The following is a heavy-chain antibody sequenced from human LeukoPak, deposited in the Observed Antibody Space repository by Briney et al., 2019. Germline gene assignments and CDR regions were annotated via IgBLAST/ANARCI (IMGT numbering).Heavy chain of an antibody. CDR2: ISGSGGST. CDR3: AKDHDGFGDVYNHNY. D-gene: IGHD5-24*01. J-gene: IGHJ4*02. V-gene: IGHV3-23*01. Sequence: GSLRLSCAASGFTFSSYAVSWVRQAPGKGLEWVSAISGSGGSTYYADSVKGRFTISRDNSKNTLYLQMNSLRAEDTAVYYCAKDHDGFGDVYNHNYWGQGTLVTVSS. CDR1: GFTFSSYA.